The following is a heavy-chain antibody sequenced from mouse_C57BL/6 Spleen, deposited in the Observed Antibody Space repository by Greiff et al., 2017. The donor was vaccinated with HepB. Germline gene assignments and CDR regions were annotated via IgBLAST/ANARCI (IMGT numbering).Heavy chain of an antibody. V-gene: IGHV14-4*01. CDR2: IDPENGDT. CDR1: GFNIKDDY. Sequence: VQLKESGAELVRPGASVKLSCTASGFNIKDDYMHWVKQRPEQGLEWIGWIDPENGDTEYASKFQGKATITADTSSNTAYLQLSSLTSEDTAVYYCTTSYGSSLDYFDYWGQGTTLTVSS. J-gene: IGHJ2*01. CDR3: TTSYGSSLDYFDY. D-gene: IGHD1-1*01.